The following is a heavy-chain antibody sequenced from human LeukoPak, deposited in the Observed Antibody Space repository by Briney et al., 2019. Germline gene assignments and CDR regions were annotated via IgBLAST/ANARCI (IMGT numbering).Heavy chain of an antibody. Sequence: PGGSLRLSCAASGFTVSSNYMTWVRQAPGKGLEWVSFIYTGGSTYYADSVKGRFTISRDNAKNSLYLQMNSLRDEDTAVYYCGRIYGDYAFDYWGQGTLVTVSS. V-gene: IGHV3-53*01. CDR2: IYTGGST. D-gene: IGHD4-17*01. J-gene: IGHJ4*02. CDR3: GRIYGDYAFDY. CDR1: GFTVSSNY.